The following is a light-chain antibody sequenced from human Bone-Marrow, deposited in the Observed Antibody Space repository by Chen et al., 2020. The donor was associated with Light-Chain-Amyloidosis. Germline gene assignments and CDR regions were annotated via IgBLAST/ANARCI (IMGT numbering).Light chain of an antibody. J-gene: IGLJ3*02. Sequence: NFMLTQPHSVSESPGKTVIISCTRSSGSIATNYVQWYQQRPGSSPTTVIYEDDQRPSGVPDRFSGAIDRSSNSAAHTIAGLRTEDEADYYGQSYEGGSQGVFGGGTKLTVL. CDR2: EDD. CDR3: QSYEGGSQGV. V-gene: IGLV6-57*01. CDR1: SGSIATNY.